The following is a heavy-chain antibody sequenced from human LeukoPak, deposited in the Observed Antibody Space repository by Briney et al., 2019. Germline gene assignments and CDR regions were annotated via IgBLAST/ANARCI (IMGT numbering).Heavy chain of an antibody. Sequence: GGSLRLSCAASGFTFSSYGMHWVRQAPGKGLEWVAFIRYDGSNKCYADSVKGRFTISRDNSKNTLYLQMNSLRAEDTAVYYCAKAGVDGWFGELSQYFDYWGQGTLVTVSS. D-gene: IGHD3-10*01. CDR2: IRYDGSNK. V-gene: IGHV3-30*02. CDR1: GFTFSSYG. CDR3: AKAGVDGWFGELSQYFDY. J-gene: IGHJ4*02.